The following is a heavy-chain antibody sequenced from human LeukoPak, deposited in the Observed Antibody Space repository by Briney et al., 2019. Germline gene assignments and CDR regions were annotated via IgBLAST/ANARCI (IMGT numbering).Heavy chain of an antibody. D-gene: IGHD3-3*01. CDR3: ARRGDDFWSGYYAFDY. Sequence: GGSLRLSCAASGFTFSDYYMSWVRQAPGKGLEWVANIKQDGSEKYYVDSVKGRFTISRDNAKNSLYLQMNSLRAEDTAVYYCARRGDDFWSGYYAFDYWGQGTLVTVSS. CDR1: GFTFSDYY. CDR2: IKQDGSEK. V-gene: IGHV3-7*01. J-gene: IGHJ4*02.